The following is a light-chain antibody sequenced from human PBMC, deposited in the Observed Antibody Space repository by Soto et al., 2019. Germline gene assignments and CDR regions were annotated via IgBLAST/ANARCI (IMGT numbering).Light chain of an antibody. J-gene: IGKJ1*01. CDR3: QQYNNWPPWT. CDR1: QSVSTK. V-gene: IGKV3D-15*01. CDR2: HAS. Sequence: EIVMTQSPVSLSVSPGEGATLYCRASQSVSTKLAWYQQKPGQAPRLLIYHASIRAAGIPARFSGSGSGTEFTLTISSLQSEDFAVYHCQQYNNWPPWTFGQGTKVDIK.